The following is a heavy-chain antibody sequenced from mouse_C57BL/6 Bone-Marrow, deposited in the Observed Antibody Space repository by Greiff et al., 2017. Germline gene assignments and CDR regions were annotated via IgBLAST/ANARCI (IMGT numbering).Heavy chain of an antibody. V-gene: IGHV1-55*01. D-gene: IGHD2-4*01. CDR1: GYTFTSYW. CDR3: AIDYPAWFAY. Sequence: QVQLQQPGAELVKPGASVKMSCKASGYTFTSYWITWVKQRPGQGLEWIGDIYPGSGSTYYNEKFKSKATLTVDTSSSTAYMQLSSLTSADSAVYYCAIDYPAWFAYWGQGTLVTVSA. J-gene: IGHJ3*01. CDR2: IYPGSGST.